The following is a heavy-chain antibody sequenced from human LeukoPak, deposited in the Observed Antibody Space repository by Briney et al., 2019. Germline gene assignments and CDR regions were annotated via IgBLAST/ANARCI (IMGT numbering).Heavy chain of an antibody. CDR1: GFTFSSYW. CDR3: ARLGYFDWLYMPFDY. V-gene: IGHV3-7*01. Sequence: GGSLRLSCAASGFTFSSYWMSWVRQAPGKGLEWVANIKQDGSEKYYVDSVKGRFTIARDNAKNSLYLKMNSLRDEDTAVYYCARLGYFDWLYMPFDYWGQGTLVTVSS. CDR2: IKQDGSEK. D-gene: IGHD3-9*01. J-gene: IGHJ4*02.